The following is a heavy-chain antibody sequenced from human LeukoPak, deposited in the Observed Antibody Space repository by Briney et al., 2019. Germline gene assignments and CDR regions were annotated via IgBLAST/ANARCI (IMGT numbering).Heavy chain of an antibody. CDR2: INPNSGGT. CDR1: GYTFTGYY. D-gene: IGHD2-2*01. J-gene: IGHJ6*02. CDR3: ARDQLPSGYYGMDV. V-gene: IGHV1-2*04. Sequence: ASVKVSCKASGYTFTGYYMHWVRQAPGQGLEWMGWINPNSGGTNYAQKFQGWVTMTRDTSISTAYMELSRLRSDDTAVYYCARDQLPSGYYGMDVWGQGTTVTVSS.